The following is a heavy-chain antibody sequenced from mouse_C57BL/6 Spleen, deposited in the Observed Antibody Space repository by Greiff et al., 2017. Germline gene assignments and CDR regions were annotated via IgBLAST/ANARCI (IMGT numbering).Heavy chain of an antibody. D-gene: IGHD2-1*01. J-gene: IGHJ4*01. V-gene: IGHV1-59*01. CDR1: GYTFTSYW. CDR3: ARGGYYGNYVEGAMDY. Sequence: QVQLQQSGAELVRPGTSVKLSCKASGYTFTSYWMHWVKQRPGQGLEWIGVIDPSDSYTNYNQKFKGKATLTVDTSSSTAYMQLSSLTSEDSAVDYCARGGYYGNYVEGAMDYWGQGTSVTVSS. CDR2: IDPSDSYT.